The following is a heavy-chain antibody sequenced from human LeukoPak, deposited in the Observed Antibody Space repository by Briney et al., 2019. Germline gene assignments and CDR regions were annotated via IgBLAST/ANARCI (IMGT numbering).Heavy chain of an antibody. Sequence: GASVKVSCKASGYTFTGYYMHWVRQAPGQGLEWMGWINPNSGGTNYAQKFQGRVTMTRDTSISTAYMELSRLRSDDTAVYYCARGHSYGNYYYYMDVWDKGTTVTISS. CDR1: GYTFTGYY. V-gene: IGHV1-2*02. CDR2: INPNSGGT. D-gene: IGHD5-18*01. J-gene: IGHJ6*03. CDR3: ARGHSYGNYYYYMDV.